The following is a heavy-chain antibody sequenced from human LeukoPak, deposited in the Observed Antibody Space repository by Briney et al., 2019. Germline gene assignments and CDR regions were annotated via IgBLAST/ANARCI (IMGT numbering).Heavy chain of an antibody. Sequence: PGGSLRLSCAASGFTFSSYAMSWVRQAPGKGLEWVSAISGSGGSTYYADSVKGRFTISRDNSKNTLYLQMNSLRAEDTAVYYCAKDFYDILTGYSFFDYWGQGTLVTVSS. CDR1: GFTFSSYA. J-gene: IGHJ4*02. D-gene: IGHD3-9*01. CDR2: ISGSGGST. CDR3: AKDFYDILTGYSFFDY. V-gene: IGHV3-23*01.